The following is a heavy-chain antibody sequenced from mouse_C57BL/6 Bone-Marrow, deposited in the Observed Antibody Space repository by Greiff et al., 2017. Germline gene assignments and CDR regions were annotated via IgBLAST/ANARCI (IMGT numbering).Heavy chain of an antibody. D-gene: IGHD1-1*01. CDR1: GFNIKDYY. J-gene: IGHJ1*03. V-gene: IGHV14-1*01. CDR3: TTEGYGSPYWYFDV. Sequence: VQLQQPGAELVRPGASVKLSCTASGFNIKDYYMHWVKQRPEQGLEWIGRIDPEDGDTEYAPKFQGKATMTADTSSNTAYLQLSSLTSEDTAVYYCTTEGYGSPYWYFDVWGTGTTVTVSS. CDR2: IDPEDGDT.